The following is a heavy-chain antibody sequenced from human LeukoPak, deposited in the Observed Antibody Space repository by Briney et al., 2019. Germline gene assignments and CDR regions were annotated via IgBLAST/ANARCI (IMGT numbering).Heavy chain of an antibody. CDR1: GFTFSSYA. CDR2: IRHDGSNK. CDR3: ARAKPKNMVRGLIMRRESRYYFDY. Sequence: PGGSLRLTCAASGFTFSSYAMHWVRQAPGKGLEWVAFIRHDGSNKYYADSVKGRFTISRDNSKSTLYIQMNSLRAEDTAVYYCARAKPKNMVRGLIMRRESRYYFDYWGQGTLVTVSS. J-gene: IGHJ4*02. V-gene: IGHV3-30*02. D-gene: IGHD3-10*01.